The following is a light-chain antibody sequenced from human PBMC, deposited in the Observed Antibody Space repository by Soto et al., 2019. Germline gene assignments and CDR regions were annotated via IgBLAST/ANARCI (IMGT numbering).Light chain of an antibody. Sequence: IQMTQSPTSLSASVGARVTITCRASQDIRNFVAWYQKKPGKAPKLLIYAASTLQSGVPSRFSGSGSGTDFTLTINSLQPEDDATYSCQKYSSVPVFGPGTKVEIK. CDR1: QDIRNF. J-gene: IGKJ3*01. CDR2: AAS. CDR3: QKYSSVPV. V-gene: IGKV1-27*01.